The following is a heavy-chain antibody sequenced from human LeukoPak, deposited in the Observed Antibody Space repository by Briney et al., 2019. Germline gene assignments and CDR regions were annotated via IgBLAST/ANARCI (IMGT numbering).Heavy chain of an antibody. D-gene: IGHD1-26*01. CDR2: IYYSGST. Sequence: PSETQSLTCSVSGGSTSGFYWSWIRQPPGKGLEWIGYIYYSGSTNYNPSLKSRVTISVDTSKDQFSLKLSSVTAADTAVYYCARVQGGDYFDYWGQGTLVTVSS. V-gene: IGHV4-59*01. J-gene: IGHJ4*02. CDR3: ARVQGGDYFDY. CDR1: GGSTSGFY.